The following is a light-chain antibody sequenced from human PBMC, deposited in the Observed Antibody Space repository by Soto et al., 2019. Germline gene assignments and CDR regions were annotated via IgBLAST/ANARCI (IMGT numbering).Light chain of an antibody. CDR1: QSVSTY. V-gene: IGKV3-11*01. Sequence: EIVLTQSPATLSLSPGERATLSCRASQSVSTYLAWYQQKPGQAPRLLIYDASNRATGIPARFSGSGSGTDFTLTNNSLEPEDFAVYYCQQRGNWRTFGQGTKVEIK. CDR3: QQRGNWRT. CDR2: DAS. J-gene: IGKJ1*01.